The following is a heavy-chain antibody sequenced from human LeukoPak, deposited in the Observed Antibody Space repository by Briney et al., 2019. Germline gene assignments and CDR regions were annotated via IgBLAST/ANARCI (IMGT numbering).Heavy chain of an antibody. J-gene: IGHJ6*02. Sequence: ASVKVSCKASGYTFINYGINWVRQATGQGLEWMGWMNPNSGNTGYAQKCQGRVTMTRNTSISTAYMELSSLRSEDTAVYYCARVTTSFYYYGMDVWGQGTTVTVSS. CDR1: GYTFINYG. CDR3: ARVTTSFYYYGMDV. V-gene: IGHV1-8*02. D-gene: IGHD4-17*01. CDR2: MNPNSGNT.